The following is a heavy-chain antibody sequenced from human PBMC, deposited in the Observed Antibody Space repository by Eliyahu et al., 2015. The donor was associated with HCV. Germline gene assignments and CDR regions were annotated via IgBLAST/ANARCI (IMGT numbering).Heavy chain of an antibody. Sequence: QAQLVQSGAEVKRPGASVKVSCKASGYTFTSYDFNWVRQAPGQGPEWLGWVRPNSGSTAYAQKFQGRLSMTRDTFTNTVFMELTSLRSDDTAVYYCARRRSHYDFRIGTDYYGLDVWGQGTTVIVSS. CDR1: GYTFTSYD. CDR2: VRPNSGST. D-gene: IGHD3-3*01. J-gene: IGHJ6*02. V-gene: IGHV1-8*02. CDR3: ARRRSHYDFRIGTDYYGLDV.